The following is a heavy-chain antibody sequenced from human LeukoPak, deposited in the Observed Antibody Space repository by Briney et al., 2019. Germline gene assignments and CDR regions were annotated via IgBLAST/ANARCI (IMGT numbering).Heavy chain of an antibody. J-gene: IGHJ4*02. Sequence: GASVKVSCKASGYTFTGYYMHWVRQAPGQGLEWMGWINPNSGVTKYAQMFQGRVTMTRDTSINTAYMELSRLRSDDTAIYYCARDLAADLDYWGQGTLVTVSS. CDR3: ARDLAADLDY. CDR1: GYTFTGYY. V-gene: IGHV1-2*02. CDR2: INPNSGVT. D-gene: IGHD6-13*01.